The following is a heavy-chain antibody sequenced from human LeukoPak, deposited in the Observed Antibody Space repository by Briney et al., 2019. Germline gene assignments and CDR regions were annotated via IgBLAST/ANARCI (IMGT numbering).Heavy chain of an antibody. D-gene: IGHD6-19*01. J-gene: IGHJ4*02. CDR2: TRYDGSNK. CDR3: AKDGLIAVAGLLDY. CDR1: GFTFSSYG. Sequence: GGSLRLSCAASGFTFSSYGMHWVRQAPGKGLEWVAFTRYDGSNKDYADSVKGRFTISRDNSKNTLYLQMNSLRAEDTAVYYCAKDGLIAVAGLLDYWGQGTLVTVSS. V-gene: IGHV3-30*02.